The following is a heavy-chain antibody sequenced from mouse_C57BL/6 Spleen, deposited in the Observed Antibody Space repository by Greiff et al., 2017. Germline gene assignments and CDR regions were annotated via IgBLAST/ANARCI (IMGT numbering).Heavy chain of an antibody. CDR2: IYPSDSET. CDR3: ARRGEDYYAMDY. CDR1: GYTFTSYW. V-gene: IGHV1-61*01. J-gene: IGHJ4*01. Sequence: QVQLQQPGAELVRPGSSVKLSCKASGYTFTSYWMDWVKQRPGQGLEWIGNIYPSDSETHYNQKFKDKATLTVDKSSSTAYMQLSSLTSEDSAVYYCARRGEDYYAMDYWGQGTSVTVSS.